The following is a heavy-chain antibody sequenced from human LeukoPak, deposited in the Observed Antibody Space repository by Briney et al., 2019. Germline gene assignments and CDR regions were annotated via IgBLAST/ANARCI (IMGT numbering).Heavy chain of an antibody. Sequence: GASVKVSCKVSGHTLTELSMHWVRQAPGKGLEWMGGFDPEDGETIYAQKFQGRVTMTEDTSTDTAYMELSSLRSEDTAVYYCATATTIAVARYYGMDAWGQGTTVTVSS. CDR1: GHTLTELS. CDR2: FDPEDGET. D-gene: IGHD6-19*01. J-gene: IGHJ6*02. CDR3: ATATTIAVARYYGMDA. V-gene: IGHV1-24*01.